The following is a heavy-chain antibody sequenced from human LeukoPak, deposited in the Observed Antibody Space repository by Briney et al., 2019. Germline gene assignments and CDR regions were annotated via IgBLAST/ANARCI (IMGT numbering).Heavy chain of an antibody. V-gene: IGHV1-69*05. D-gene: IGHD4-17*01. Sequence: GSSVKVSCKGSGGTVSSYAISWVRQAPGQGLEWMGGIIPIFGTANYAQKFQGRVTITTDESTSTAYMELSSLRSEDTAVYYCARADDYGDQTWFGPWGQGTLVTVSS. CDR2: IIPIFGTA. J-gene: IGHJ5*02. CDR3: ARADDYGDQTWFGP. CDR1: GGTVSSYA.